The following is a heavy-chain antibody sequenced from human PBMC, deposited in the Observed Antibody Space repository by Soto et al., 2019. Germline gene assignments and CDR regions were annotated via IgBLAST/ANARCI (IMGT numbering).Heavy chain of an antibody. J-gene: IGHJ4*02. Sequence: PGGSLRLSCATAGFTFISHSMSWVRQAPGRGLEWVSSISPSSVHIYYADSVKGRFTISRDNAENSLYLQMNSLGAEDTAVYYCARAEDPDDYIWGSYRHWGQGT. CDR1: GFTFISHS. CDR3: ARAEDPDDYIWGSYRH. CDR2: ISPSSVHI. D-gene: IGHD3-16*02. V-gene: IGHV3-21*06.